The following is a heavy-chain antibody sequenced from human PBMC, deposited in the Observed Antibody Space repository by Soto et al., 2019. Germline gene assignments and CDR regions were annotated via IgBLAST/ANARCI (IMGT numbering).Heavy chain of an antibody. CDR1: GGSFTDYY. CDR2: ISHGGTT. D-gene: IGHD3-10*01. J-gene: IGHJ4*02. V-gene: IGHV4-34*01. CDR3: ARGHTRRTTLGRGAAIMGKQLDS. Sequence: PSETLSLTCSVSGGSFTDYYWTWIRQPPGRPLEWIGEISHGGTTKDNPFLHSRVTMSVDTSRNQFSLDLTSVTAADTAVYYCARGHTRRTTLGRGAAIMGKQLDSWGQGILVTAPQ.